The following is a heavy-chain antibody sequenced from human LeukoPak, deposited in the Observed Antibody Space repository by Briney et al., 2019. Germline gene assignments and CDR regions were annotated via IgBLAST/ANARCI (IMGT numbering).Heavy chain of an antibody. CDR3: ARGPRRDGDYVSRWGYYYYMDV. CDR2: MNPNSGNT. V-gene: IGHV1-8*01. CDR1: GYTFTSYD. J-gene: IGHJ6*03. Sequence: GASVKVSCKASGYTFTSYDINWVRQATGQGLEWMGWMNPNSGNTGYAQKFQGRVTMTRNTSISTAYMELSSLRSEDTAVYYCARGPRRDGDYVSRWGYYYYMDVWGKGTTVTISS. D-gene: IGHD4-17*01.